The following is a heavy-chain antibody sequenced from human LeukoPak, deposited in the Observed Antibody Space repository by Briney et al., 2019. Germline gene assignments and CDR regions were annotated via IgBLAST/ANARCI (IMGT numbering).Heavy chain of an antibody. J-gene: IGHJ4*02. CDR3: AKRVQYDSSDYCILDY. D-gene: IGHD3-22*01. V-gene: IGHV3-23*01. Sequence: GGSLRLSCAASGFTFSSYVMNWVRQAPGKGLEWVSTIDGNGVGTYYADSVKGRFSISRDNSKNTLYLQMSSLRAEDTAIYYCAKRVQYDSSDYCILDYWGQGTLVTVSS. CDR2: IDGNGVGT. CDR1: GFTFSSYV.